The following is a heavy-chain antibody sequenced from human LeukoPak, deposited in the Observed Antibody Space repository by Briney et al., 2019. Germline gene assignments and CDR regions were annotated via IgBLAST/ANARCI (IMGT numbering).Heavy chain of an antibody. V-gene: IGHV4-34*01. Sequence: SETLSLTCAVYGGSFSGYYWSWIRQPPGKGLEWIGEINHSGSTNYNPSLKSRVTISVDTSKNQFSLKLSSVTAADTAVYYCARGFTDVVVVAATPYYFDYWGQGTLVTVSS. CDR1: GGSFSGYY. J-gene: IGHJ4*02. CDR2: INHSGST. D-gene: IGHD2-15*01. CDR3: ARGFTDVVVVAATPYYFDY.